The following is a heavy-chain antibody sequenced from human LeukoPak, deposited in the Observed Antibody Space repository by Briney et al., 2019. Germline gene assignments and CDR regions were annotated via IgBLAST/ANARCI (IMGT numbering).Heavy chain of an antibody. V-gene: IGHV3-11*04. J-gene: IGHJ4*02. CDR3: ARGSYDYSRLPWC. Sequence: GGSLRLSCAASGFTFSDYYMSWIRQAPGKGLEWVSYISSSGSTIYYADSVKGRFTISRDNAKNSLYLQMNSLRAEDTAVYCCARGSYDYSRLPWCWGQGTLVTVSS. D-gene: IGHD4-11*01. CDR1: GFTFSDYY. CDR2: ISSSGSTI.